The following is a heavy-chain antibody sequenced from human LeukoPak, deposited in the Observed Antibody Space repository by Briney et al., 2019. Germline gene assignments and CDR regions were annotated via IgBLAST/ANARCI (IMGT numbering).Heavy chain of an antibody. D-gene: IGHD1-26*01. CDR2: ISAYNGNT. Sequence: ASVKVSCKASGYTFTSYGISWVRQAPGQGLVWMGWISAYNGNTNYAQKLQGRVTMTTDTSTSTAYMELRSLRSDDTAVYYCARERSSYYDRGYFDYWGQGTLVTVSS. J-gene: IGHJ4*02. CDR3: ARERSSYYDRGYFDY. V-gene: IGHV1-18*01. CDR1: GYTFTSYG.